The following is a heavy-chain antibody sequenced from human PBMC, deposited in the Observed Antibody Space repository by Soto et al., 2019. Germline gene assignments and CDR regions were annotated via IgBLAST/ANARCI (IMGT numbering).Heavy chain of an antibody. Sequence: QVQLVQSGAEVKKPGSSVKVSCKASGGTFSSYAISWVRQAPGQGLEWMGGSIPIFGTANYAQKFQGRVTITADESTSTAYMELSSLRSEDTAVYYCATTGEGCTNGVCSAWGALGYYGMDVWGQGTTVTVSS. V-gene: IGHV1-69*12. CDR2: SIPIFGTA. CDR1: GGTFSSYA. CDR3: ATTGEGCTNGVCSAWGALGYYGMDV. D-gene: IGHD2-8*01. J-gene: IGHJ6*02.